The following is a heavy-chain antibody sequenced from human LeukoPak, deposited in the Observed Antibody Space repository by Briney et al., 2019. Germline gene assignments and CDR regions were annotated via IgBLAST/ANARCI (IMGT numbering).Heavy chain of an antibody. CDR2: ISGSGGST. CDR1: GVTFNSYV. D-gene: IGHD3-10*01. Sequence: GGSLRLSCEASGVTFNSYVMSWVRQAPGKGLEWVSAISGSGGSTYYADSVKGRFTISRDNSKNTLYLQMNSLRAEDTAVYYCAKVPTITMVRGVNVDYWGQGTLVTVSS. J-gene: IGHJ4*02. V-gene: IGHV3-23*01. CDR3: AKVPTITMVRGVNVDY.